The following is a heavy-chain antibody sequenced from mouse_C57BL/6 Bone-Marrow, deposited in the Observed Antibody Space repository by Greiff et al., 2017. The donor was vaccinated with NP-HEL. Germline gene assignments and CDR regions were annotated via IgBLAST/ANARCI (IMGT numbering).Heavy chain of an antibody. CDR2: IDPSDSYT. CDR3: ARGEGYYGLYWYFDV. D-gene: IGHD1-2*01. J-gene: IGHJ1*03. CDR1: GYTFTSYW. Sequence: VQLQQSGAELVMPGASVKLSCKASGYTFTSYWMHWVKQRPGQGLEWIGEIDPSDSYTNYNQKFKGKSTLTVDKSSSTAYMQLSSLTSEDSAVYYCARGEGYYGLYWYFDVWGTGTTVTVSS. V-gene: IGHV1-69*01.